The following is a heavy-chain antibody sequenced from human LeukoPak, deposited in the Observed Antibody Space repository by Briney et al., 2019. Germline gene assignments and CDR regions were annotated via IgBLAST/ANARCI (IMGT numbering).Heavy chain of an antibody. Sequence: GGSLRFSCAASGFTFSSYWMSWVRQAPGKGLEWVANIKQDGSEKYYVDSVKGRFTISRDNAKNSLYLQMNSLRAEDTAVYYCARDEARYYDSSGTIDYWGQGTLVTVSS. CDR2: IKQDGSEK. CDR3: ARDEARYYDSSGTIDY. J-gene: IGHJ4*02. V-gene: IGHV3-7*01. D-gene: IGHD3-22*01. CDR1: GFTFSSYW.